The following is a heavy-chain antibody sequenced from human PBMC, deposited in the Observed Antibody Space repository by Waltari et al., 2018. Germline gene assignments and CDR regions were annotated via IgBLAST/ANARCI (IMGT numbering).Heavy chain of an antibody. CDR2: IWYDGSNK. D-gene: IGHD2-2*01. Sequence: QVQLVESGGGVVQPGRSLRLSCAASGFTFSSYGMHWVRQAPGKGLEWVAVIWYDGSNKYYADSVKGRFTISRDNSKNTLYLQMNSLRAEDTAVYYCAKDRGEYQLLTYYYYGMDVWGQGTTVTVSS. V-gene: IGHV3-33*06. J-gene: IGHJ6*02. CDR3: AKDRGEYQLLTYYYYGMDV. CDR1: GFTFSSYG.